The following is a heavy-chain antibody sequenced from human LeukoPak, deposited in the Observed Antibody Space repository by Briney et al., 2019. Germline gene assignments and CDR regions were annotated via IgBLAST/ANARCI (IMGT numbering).Heavy chain of an antibody. CDR1: GGSISSSIYY. D-gene: IGHD5-24*01. J-gene: IGHJ4*02. Sequence: SETLSLTCTVSGGSISSSIYYWGWFRQPPGKGLEWIGSIYYNVATYYNSSLKSRVTISVDTSKNHLSLKLSSVTAADTAVYYCARVRDGFNRNWAYWGQGTLVTVSS. CDR3: ARVRDGFNRNWAY. V-gene: IGHV4-39*02. CDR2: IYYNVAT.